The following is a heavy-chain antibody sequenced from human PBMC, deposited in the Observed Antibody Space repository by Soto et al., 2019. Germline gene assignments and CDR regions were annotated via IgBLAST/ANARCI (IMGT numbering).Heavy chain of an antibody. CDR3: ARILAYCGGDCYSGELGY. J-gene: IGHJ4*02. D-gene: IGHD2-21*02. CDR2: ISYDGSNK. Sequence: QVQLVEFGGGVVQPGRSLRLSCAASGFTFSSYAMHWVRQAPGKGLEWVAVISYDGSNKYYADSVKGRFTISRDNSKNTLYLQMNSLRAEDTAVYYCARILAYCGGDCYSGELGYWGQGTLVTVSS. V-gene: IGHV3-30-3*01. CDR1: GFTFSSYA.